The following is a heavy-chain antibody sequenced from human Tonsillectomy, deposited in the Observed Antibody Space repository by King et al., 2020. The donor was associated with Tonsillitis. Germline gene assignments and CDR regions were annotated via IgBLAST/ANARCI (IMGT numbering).Heavy chain of an antibody. V-gene: IGHV3-48*02. D-gene: IGHD3-16*02. J-gene: IGHJ6*02. CDR3: ARGLSDYDYVWGSFRYGMDV. CDR1: GFTFSTYT. CDR2: IRGSDII. Sequence: VQLVESGGGLVQPGGSLRLSCAASGFTFSTYTMNWVRQAPGKGLEWVSYIRGSDIIYYADSVKGRFTISRDNAKNSLYLQMNSLRDEDTAVYYCARGLSDYDYVWGSFRYGMDVGGQGTTVTVSS.